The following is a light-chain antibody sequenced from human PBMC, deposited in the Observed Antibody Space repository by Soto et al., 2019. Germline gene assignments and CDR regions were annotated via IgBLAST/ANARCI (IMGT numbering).Light chain of an antibody. CDR1: QSVSSN. CDR2: GAS. Sequence: EIVMTQSPATLSVSPGERATLSCRASQSVSSNLAWYQQKPGQAPRLLIYGASTRATGIPARFSGSGSGTEFTLTISSLQSEDFAVYYCHQYNNWSTTFGQGTKV. J-gene: IGKJ1*01. CDR3: HQYNNWSTT. V-gene: IGKV3-15*01.